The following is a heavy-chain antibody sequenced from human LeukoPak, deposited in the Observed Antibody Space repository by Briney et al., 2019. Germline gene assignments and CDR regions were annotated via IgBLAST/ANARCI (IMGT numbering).Heavy chain of an antibody. CDR1: GGSISSSSYH. J-gene: IGHJ4*02. Sequence: SETLSLTCTVSGGSISSSSYHWRWIRQPPGKGLEWIGSIYYSGSTYYNPSLKSRVTISVDTSKNQFSLKLSSVTAADTAVYYCARRFSSYYYDSSGYYHFDYWGQGTLVTVSS. V-gene: IGHV4-39*01. D-gene: IGHD3-22*01. CDR3: ARRFSSYYYDSSGYYHFDY. CDR2: IYYSGST.